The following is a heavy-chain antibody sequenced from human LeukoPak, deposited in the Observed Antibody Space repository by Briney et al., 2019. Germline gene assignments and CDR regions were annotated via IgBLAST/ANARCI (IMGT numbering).Heavy chain of an antibody. CDR1: GFTFSTYW. J-gene: IGHJ4*02. V-gene: IGHV3-7*01. D-gene: IGHD3-22*01. CDR3: ARGCGLHLSPAPSYYDSRCRYFDA. CDR2: VKEDGSEK. Sequence: GGSLRLSCAASGFTFSTYWMSWVRQAPGKGLEWVANVKEDGSEKYYGDSVKGRFTISRDNAKNSLYLQMNSLRAVDTAVYYCARGCGLHLSPAPSYYDSRCRYFDAWGQGTLVTVSS.